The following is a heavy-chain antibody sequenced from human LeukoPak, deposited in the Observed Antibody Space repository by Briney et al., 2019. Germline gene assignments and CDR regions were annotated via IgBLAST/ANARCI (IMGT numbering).Heavy chain of an antibody. CDR3: ARDSMTTYFYYGMDV. CDR1: GGTFSSYA. J-gene: IGHJ6*02. V-gene: IGHV1-69*04. D-gene: IGHD4-11*01. CDR2: IIPILGIA. Sequence: GSSVTVSCKASGGTFSSYAISWVRQAPGQGLEWMGRIIPILGIANYAQKFQGRVTITADKSTSTAYMELSSLRSEDTAVYYCARDSMTTYFYYGMDVWGQGTTVTVSS.